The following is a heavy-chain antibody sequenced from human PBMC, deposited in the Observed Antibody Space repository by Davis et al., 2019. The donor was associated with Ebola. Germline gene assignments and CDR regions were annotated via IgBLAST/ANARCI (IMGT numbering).Heavy chain of an antibody. D-gene: IGHD5-12*01. CDR1: GGSISSSSYY. V-gene: IGHV4-39*01. CDR2: IYYSGST. CDR3: ARTVPQSGYDLYYFDY. J-gene: IGHJ4*02. Sequence: PSETLSLTCTVSGGSISSSSYYWGWIRQPPGKGLEWIGSIYYSGSTYYNPSLKSRVTISVDTSKNQFSLKLSSVTAADTAVYYCARTVPQSGYDLYYFDYWGQGTLVTVSS.